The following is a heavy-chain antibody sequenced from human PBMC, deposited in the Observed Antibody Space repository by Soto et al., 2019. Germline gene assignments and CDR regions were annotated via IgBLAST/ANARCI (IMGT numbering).Heavy chain of an antibody. J-gene: IGHJ5*02. CDR2: IYYSGST. D-gene: IGHD6-13*01. Sequence: QVQLQESGPGLVKPSETLSLTCTVCGGSISSYYWSWIRQPPGKGLEWIGYIYYSGSTNYNPSLKSRVTISVDTSKNQFSLKLSSVTAADTAVYYCAREELGPYNWFDPWGQGTLVTVSS. CDR1: GGSISSYY. CDR3: AREELGPYNWFDP. V-gene: IGHV4-59*01.